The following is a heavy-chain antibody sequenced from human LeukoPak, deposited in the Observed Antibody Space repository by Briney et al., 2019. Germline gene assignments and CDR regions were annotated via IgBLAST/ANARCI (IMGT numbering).Heavy chain of an antibody. V-gene: IGHV4-34*01. CDR1: GGSFSGYY. CDR3: ARRAYTYSSGWYGGYYFDY. CDR2: INHSGST. J-gene: IGHJ4*02. Sequence: SETLSLTCAVYGGSFSGYYWSWIRQPPGKGLEWIGEINHSGSTKYNPSLKSRVTISVDTSKNQFSLKLSSVTAADTAVYYCARRAYTYSSGWYGGYYFDYWGQGTLVTVSS. D-gene: IGHD6-19*01.